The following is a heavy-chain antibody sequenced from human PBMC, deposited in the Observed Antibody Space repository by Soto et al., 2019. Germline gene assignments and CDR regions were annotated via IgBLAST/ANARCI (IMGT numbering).Heavy chain of an antibody. CDR2: IIPVFGIV. CDR1: GGNTSNSA. CDR3: ASGRITVVGSRAYYSMDV. V-gene: IGHV1-69*13. Sequence: SVEVSCEAYGGNTSNSAMSWVRQAPGEGLEWVGGIIPVFGIVKYAQKFQGRVTITADESTNTAYMDLGSLRSEDSAVYYCASGRITVVGSRAYYSMDVWGQGTTVTVSS. D-gene: IGHD6-19*01. J-gene: IGHJ6*02.